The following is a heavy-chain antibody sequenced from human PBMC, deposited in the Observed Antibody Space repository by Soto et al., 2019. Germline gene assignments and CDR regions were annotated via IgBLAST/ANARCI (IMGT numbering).Heavy chain of an antibody. J-gene: IGHJ6*02. CDR3: ARDRVVRYYYYGMDV. CDR2: ISAYNGNT. CDR1: GYTFTSYG. V-gene: IGHV1-18*01. D-gene: IGHD3-3*01. Sequence: GASVKVSCKASGYTFTSYGISWVRQAPGQGLEWMGWISAYNGNTNYAQKLQGRVTMTTDTSTSTAYMGLRSLRSDDTAVYYCARDRVVRYYYYGMDVWGQGTTLTVSS.